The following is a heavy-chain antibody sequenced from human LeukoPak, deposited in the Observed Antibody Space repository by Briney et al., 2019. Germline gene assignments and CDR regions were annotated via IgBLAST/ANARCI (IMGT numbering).Heavy chain of an antibody. CDR2: IYYSGST. V-gene: IGHV4-30-4*01. Sequence: PSETLSLTCTVSGASISSGDYYWSWIRQSPGKGLEWIGYIYYSGSTSYNPSLKSRVTISVDTSKNHFSLKLSSVTAADTAVYYCARVYGGGDCPDWGQGTLVTVSS. CDR3: ARVYGGGDCPD. CDR1: GASISSGDYY. J-gene: IGHJ4*02. D-gene: IGHD2-21*02.